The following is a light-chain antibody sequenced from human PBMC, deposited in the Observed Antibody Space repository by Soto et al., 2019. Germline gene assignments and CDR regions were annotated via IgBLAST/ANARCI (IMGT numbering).Light chain of an antibody. V-gene: IGLV1-40*01. Sequence: QSVLTQPPSVSGAPGQRVTISCTGTSSNIGAGYEVHWYHQLPGTAPKLLVSGNDNRPSGVPDRLFASKSGTSGSLAITGLQAEDEGHYYCQSYDRGLTAYVFGTGTKLTVL. CDR3: QSYDRGLTAYV. CDR1: SSNIGAGYE. J-gene: IGLJ1*01. CDR2: GND.